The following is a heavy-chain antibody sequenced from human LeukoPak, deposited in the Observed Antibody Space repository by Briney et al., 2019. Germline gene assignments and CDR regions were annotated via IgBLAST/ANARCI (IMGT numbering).Heavy chain of an antibody. Sequence: GGSLRLSCAASGFTFSSYWMHWVRQAPGKGLVWVSRINSDGSSTIYADSVKGRFTISRDNAKNTLYLQMNSLRAEDTAVYYCARVPVYYYDSSGYPILLFDAFDIWGQGTMVTVSS. CDR2: INSDGSST. V-gene: IGHV3-74*01. CDR3: ARVPVYYYDSSGYPILLFDAFDI. J-gene: IGHJ3*02. D-gene: IGHD3-22*01. CDR1: GFTFSSYW.